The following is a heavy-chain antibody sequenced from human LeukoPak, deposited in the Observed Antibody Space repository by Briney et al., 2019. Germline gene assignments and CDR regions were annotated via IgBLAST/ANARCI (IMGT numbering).Heavy chain of an antibody. D-gene: IGHD1-26*01. Sequence: GGSLRLSCAASGFTFSSYEMNWVRQAPGKGLEWVSYISNSGTTIYYADSVKGRFTISRDNAKNSLYLQMNSLRAEDTAVYYCARGGIVGAKDAFDIWGQGTMVTVSS. V-gene: IGHV3-48*03. CDR3: ARGGIVGAKDAFDI. CDR1: GFTFSSYE. CDR2: ISNSGTTI. J-gene: IGHJ3*02.